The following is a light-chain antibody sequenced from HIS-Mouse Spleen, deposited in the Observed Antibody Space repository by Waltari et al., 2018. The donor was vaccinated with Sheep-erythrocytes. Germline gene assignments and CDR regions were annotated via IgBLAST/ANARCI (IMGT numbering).Light chain of an antibody. J-gene: IGLJ1*01. V-gene: IGLV2-11*01. CDR2: DVS. Sequence: QSALTQPRSVSASPGPSVTISCTGTTRDVGGYNYGAWYQQHPGKAPKLMIYDVSKRPSGVPDRFSGSKSGNTASLTISGLQAEDEADYYCCSYAGSYNHVFATGTKVTVL. CDR1: TRDVGGYNY. CDR3: CSYAGSYNHV.